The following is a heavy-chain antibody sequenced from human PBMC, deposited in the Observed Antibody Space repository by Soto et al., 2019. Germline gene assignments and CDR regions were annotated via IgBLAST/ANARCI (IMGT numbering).Heavy chain of an antibody. D-gene: IGHD3-22*01. V-gene: IGHV3-23*01. CDR2: ISGSGGST. CDR1: GFTFSSYA. Sequence: GSLRLSCAASGFTFSSYAMSWVRQAPGKGLEWVSAISGSGGSTYYADSVKGRFTISRDNSKNTLYLQMNSLRAEDTAVYYCAKDHYYDSSGYFFDAFDIWGQGTMVTVSS. J-gene: IGHJ3*02. CDR3: AKDHYYDSSGYFFDAFDI.